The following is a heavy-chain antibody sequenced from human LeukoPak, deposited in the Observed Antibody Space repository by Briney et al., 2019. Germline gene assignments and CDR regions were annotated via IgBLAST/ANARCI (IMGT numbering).Heavy chain of an antibody. Sequence: GGSLRLSCAASGFTFSSYSMNWVRQAPGKGLEWVSSISSSSSYIYYADSVKGRFTISRDNAKNSLYLQMNSLRAEDTAVHYCARDECGGDCYPNDAFDIWGQGTMVTVSS. V-gene: IGHV3-21*01. CDR3: ARDECGGDCYPNDAFDI. D-gene: IGHD2-21*02. CDR1: GFTFSSYS. CDR2: ISSSSSYI. J-gene: IGHJ3*02.